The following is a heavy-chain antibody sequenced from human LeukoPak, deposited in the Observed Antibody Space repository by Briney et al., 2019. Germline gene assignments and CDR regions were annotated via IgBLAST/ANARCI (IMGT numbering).Heavy chain of an antibody. CDR2: IYYSGST. J-gene: IGHJ4*02. CDR1: GGSISSGDYY. V-gene: IGHV4-30-4*01. D-gene: IGHD6-6*01. Sequence: NPSQTLSRTCTVSGGSISSGDYYWSWIRRPPGKGLEWIGYIYYSGSTYYNPSLKSRVTISVDTSKNQFSLKLSSVTAADTAVYYCARVFSSRPYYFDYWGQGTLVTVSS. CDR3: ARVFSSRPYYFDY.